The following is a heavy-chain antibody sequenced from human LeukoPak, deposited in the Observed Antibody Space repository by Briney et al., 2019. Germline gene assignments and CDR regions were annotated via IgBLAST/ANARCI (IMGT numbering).Heavy chain of an antibody. J-gene: IGHJ3*02. D-gene: IGHD2-2*01. CDR3: ARARYANAWYAFDI. CDR2: LSHSGSS. V-gene: IGHV4-59*02. Sequence: SETLSLTCTVSGGSVSSYYWSWIRRPPGRGLEWIAYLSHSGSSDSNPSLTSRVTTLVDTSKNQFSLKLTSVTAADTAVYYCARARYANAWYAFDIWCHGTMVTVSS. CDR1: GGSVSSYY.